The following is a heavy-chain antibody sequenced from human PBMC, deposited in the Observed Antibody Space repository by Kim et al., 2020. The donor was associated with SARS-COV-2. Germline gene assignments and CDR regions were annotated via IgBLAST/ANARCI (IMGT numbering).Heavy chain of an antibody. CDR2: IKQDGSEK. D-gene: IGHD5-18*01. V-gene: IGHV3-7*03. CDR3: ARDQARGGYSYGDDAFDN. CDR1: GFPLSIYG. Sequence: ASGFPLSIYGMRWVRQAPGKGLEWVANIKQDGSEKYYVDSVKGRFTISRDNAKNALYLQMNSLRAEDTAVYYCARDQARGGYSYGDDAFDNW. J-gene: IGHJ3*02.